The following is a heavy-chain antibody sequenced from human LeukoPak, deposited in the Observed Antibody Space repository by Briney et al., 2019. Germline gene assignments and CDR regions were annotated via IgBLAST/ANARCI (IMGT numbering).Heavy chain of an antibody. V-gene: IGHV1-18*01. Sequence: GASVTVSCKASGYTFTSYGISWVRQAPGQGLEWMGWINAYNGNTNYAQKLQGRVTMTTDTSTSTAYMELRSLRSDDTAVYYCAIEDIVVVPAATGVKSANWFDPWGQGTLVTVSS. CDR1: GYTFTSYG. D-gene: IGHD2-2*01. J-gene: IGHJ5*02. CDR2: INAYNGNT. CDR3: AIEDIVVVPAATGVKSANWFDP.